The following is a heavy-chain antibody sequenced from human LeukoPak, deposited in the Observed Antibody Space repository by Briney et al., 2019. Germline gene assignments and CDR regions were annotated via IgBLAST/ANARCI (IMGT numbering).Heavy chain of an antibody. CDR1: GDSISISSYY. J-gene: IGHJ5*02. Sequence: SETLSLTCAVSGDSISISSYYWGWIRQPPGKGLEWIAIIYYSGKTYYNPSLKSRVSISVDTSNNQFSLKLSSVSAADTAVYYCARRALGKDWFDPWGPGTLVTVSS. CDR2: IYYSGKT. V-gene: IGHV4-39*01. CDR3: ARRALGKDWFDP. D-gene: IGHD1-26*01.